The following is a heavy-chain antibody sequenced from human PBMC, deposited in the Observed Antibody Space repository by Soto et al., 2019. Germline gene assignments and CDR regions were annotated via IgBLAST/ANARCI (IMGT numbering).Heavy chain of an antibody. CDR3: ARHPAFRSRYSYGRASDAFDI. Sequence: PGESLKISCKGSGYSFTSYWISWVRQMPGKGLEWMGRIDPSDSYTNYSPSFQGHVTISADKSISTAYLQWSSLKASDTAMYYCARHPAFRSRYSYGRASDAFDIWGQGTMVTVSS. V-gene: IGHV5-10-1*01. CDR1: GYSFTSYW. D-gene: IGHD5-18*01. J-gene: IGHJ3*02. CDR2: IDPSDSYT.